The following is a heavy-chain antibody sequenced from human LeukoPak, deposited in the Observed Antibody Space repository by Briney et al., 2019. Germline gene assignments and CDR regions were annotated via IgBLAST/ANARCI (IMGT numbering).Heavy chain of an antibody. V-gene: IGHV6-1*01. J-gene: IGHJ5*02. D-gene: IGHD6-19*01. CDR3: ARNSAYSSGWYGDPKYNWFDP. CDR1: GDSVSSNSAA. Sequence: SQTLSLTCAISGDSVSSNSAAWNWIRQSPSRGLEWLGRTYYRSKWYNDYALSVKSRITINPDTSKNQFSVQLNFVTPEDTAVYYCARNSAYSSGWYGDPKYNWFDPWGQGTLVTVSS. CDR2: TYYRSKWYN.